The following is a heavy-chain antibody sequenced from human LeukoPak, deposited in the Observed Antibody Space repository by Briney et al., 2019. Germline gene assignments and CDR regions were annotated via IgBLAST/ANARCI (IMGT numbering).Heavy chain of an antibody. D-gene: IGHD4-23*01. CDR1: GGSISSSNW. Sequence: PSETLSLTCAVSGGSISSSNWWSWIRQHPGKGLEWIGYIYYSGSTYYNPSLKSRVTISVDTSKNQFSLKLSSVTAADTAVYYCARGLADYGGNPVMSDYWGQGTLVTVSS. J-gene: IGHJ4*02. CDR3: ARGLADYGGNPVMSDY. CDR2: IYYSGST. V-gene: IGHV4-31*11.